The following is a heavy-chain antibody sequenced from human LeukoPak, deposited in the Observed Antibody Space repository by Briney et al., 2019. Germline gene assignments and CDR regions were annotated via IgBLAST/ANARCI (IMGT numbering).Heavy chain of an antibody. J-gene: IGHJ4*02. CDR2: VGSSGSST. CDR3: AKCRGGSCYYFDY. CDR1: GFTFSGYA. D-gene: IGHD2-15*01. V-gene: IGHV3-23*01. Sequence: GGSLRLSCAASGFTFSGYAMSWVRQAPGKGLEWVSAVGSSGSSTYYADSEQGRFTISRDNSQNTLYLQMSSLRAEDTAVYYCAKCRGGSCYYFDYWGQGTLVTVSP.